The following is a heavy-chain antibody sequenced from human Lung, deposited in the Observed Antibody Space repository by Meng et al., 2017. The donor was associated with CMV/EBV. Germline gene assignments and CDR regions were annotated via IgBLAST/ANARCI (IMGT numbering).Heavy chain of an antibody. CDR1: GGSIRSSNW. Sequence: EWGPGRVKPSVTLSLTCSGSGGSIRSSNWWSWVRQPPGKGLGWIGEIYHSGSTNYNPSLKSRVTISVDKSKNQFSLNLSSVTAADTAVYYCARVGQWLPIDYWGQGTLVTVSS. D-gene: IGHD6-19*01. CDR3: ARVGQWLPIDY. J-gene: IGHJ4*02. CDR2: IYHSGST. V-gene: IGHV4-4*02.